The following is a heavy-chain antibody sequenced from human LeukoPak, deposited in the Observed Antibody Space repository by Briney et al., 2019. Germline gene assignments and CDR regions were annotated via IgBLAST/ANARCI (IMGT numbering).Heavy chain of an antibody. CDR1: GFTFSSYA. Sequence: GRSLRLSCAASGFTFSSYAMHWVRQAPGKGLEWVAVISYDGSNKYYADSVKGRFTISRDNSKNTLYLQMNSLRAKDTAVYYCARGHLTDTSLDYWGQGTLVTVSS. J-gene: IGHJ4*02. CDR3: ARGHLTDTSLDY. V-gene: IGHV3-30-3*01. CDR2: ISYDGSNK. D-gene: IGHD5-18*01.